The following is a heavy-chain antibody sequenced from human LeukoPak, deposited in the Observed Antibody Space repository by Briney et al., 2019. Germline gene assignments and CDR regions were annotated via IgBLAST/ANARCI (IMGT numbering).Heavy chain of an antibody. CDR2: IYYTGST. CDR1: GDSISSSGYY. Sequence: SETLSLTCTVSGDSISSSGYYWGWIRQPPGKGLEWIGSIYYTGSTYYNPSLKTRVTMSVGTSRNQFSLKLNSVTTADTAVYHCARAYDSTEDYFDYWGQGTLVTVSS. V-gene: IGHV4-39*01. D-gene: IGHD3-22*01. J-gene: IGHJ4*02. CDR3: ARAYDSTEDYFDY.